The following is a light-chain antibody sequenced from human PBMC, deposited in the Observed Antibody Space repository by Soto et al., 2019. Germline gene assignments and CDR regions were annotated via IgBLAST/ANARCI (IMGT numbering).Light chain of an antibody. Sequence: QAVVTQEPSLTVSPGGTVTLTGGSSTGAVTSGHYAYWFPRKPGQAPMALIFHTTNTHSWTPARFSGSLLRGRADLTLSGAQPEDEADYYCMLTYNGPWVFGGGTKLTVL. CDR2: HTT. CDR1: TGAVTSGHY. CDR3: MLTYNGPWV. J-gene: IGLJ3*02. V-gene: IGLV7-46*01.